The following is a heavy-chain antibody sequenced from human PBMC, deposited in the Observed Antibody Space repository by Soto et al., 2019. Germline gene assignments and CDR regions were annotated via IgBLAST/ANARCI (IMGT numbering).Heavy chain of an antibody. D-gene: IGHD4-17*01. V-gene: IGHV1-18*01. Sequence: QVQLVQSGAEVKKPGASVKVSCKASGYPFGGYAIGWVRQAPGQGLDWMGWVSAHTGDSGYAQRFQGRVTLTTATSTSTAYMELRGLRSDDTAVYYCARPSTSYGDYGWSLAYWGQGTLVTVSS. CDR3: ARPSTSYGDYGWSLAY. CDR2: VSAHTGDS. CDR1: GYPFGGYA. J-gene: IGHJ4*02.